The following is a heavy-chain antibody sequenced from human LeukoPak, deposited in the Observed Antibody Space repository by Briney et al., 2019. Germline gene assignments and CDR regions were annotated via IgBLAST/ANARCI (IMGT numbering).Heavy chain of an antibody. CDR1: GFTFSSYA. CDR2: ISGSGGST. V-gene: IGHV3-23*01. CDR3: AKVFTVTTHYYYYYMDV. J-gene: IGHJ6*03. D-gene: IGHD4-17*01. Sequence: GGSLRLSCAASGFTFSSYAMSWVRQAPGKGLEWVSAISGSGGSTYYADSVKGRFTISRDNSKNTPYLQMNSLRAEDTAVYYCAKVFTVTTHYYYYYMDVWGKGTTVTASS.